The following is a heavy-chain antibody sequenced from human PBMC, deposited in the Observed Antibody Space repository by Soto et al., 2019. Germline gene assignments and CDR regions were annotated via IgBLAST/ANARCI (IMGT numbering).Heavy chain of an antibody. J-gene: IGHJ5*02. D-gene: IGHD3-10*01. Sequence: QVQLVQSGPEVKKPGSSVRVSCKAPGVTFSSYVFSWVRQAPGQGLEWMGRITPVFGTTHFAQKFQGRLTITADESTTTICVELRDLSSDDTAMYYCARGIPSDLWCQGNLITVSS. CDR3: ARGIPSDL. CDR2: ITPVFGTT. CDR1: GVTFSSYV. V-gene: IGHV1-69*18.